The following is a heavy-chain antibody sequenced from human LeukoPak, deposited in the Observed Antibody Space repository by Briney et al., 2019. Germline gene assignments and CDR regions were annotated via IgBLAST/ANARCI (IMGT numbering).Heavy chain of an antibody. D-gene: IGHD5-18*01. CDR3: PRGFQRIQLWRNVVGDAFDI. J-gene: IGHJ3*02. CDR1: GDTFTTSA. V-gene: IGHV1-69*10. Sequence: SVKVSCKAPGDTFTTSAISWVRQAPGKGLEWMGGIIPVFGIANYAQTSKGRVTITPDKSTTTAYMELRSLRSEDTAVYTCPRGFQRIQLWRNVVGDAFDIWGQGTMGTVS. CDR2: IIPVFGIA.